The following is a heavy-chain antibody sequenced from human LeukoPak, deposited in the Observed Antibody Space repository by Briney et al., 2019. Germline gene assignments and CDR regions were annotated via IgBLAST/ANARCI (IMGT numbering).Heavy chain of an antibody. D-gene: IGHD6-19*01. CDR3: ARVVAVAGTDFNYYYYMDV. J-gene: IGHJ6*03. CDR1: GGTFSSYA. CDR2: IIPIFGTA. V-gene: IGHV1-69*05. Sequence: SVKVSCKASGGTFSSYAISWVRQAPGQGLEWMGGIIPIFGTANYAQKFQGRVTMTRNTSISTAYMELSSLRSEDTAVYYCARVVAVAGTDFNYYYYMDVWGKGTTVTISS.